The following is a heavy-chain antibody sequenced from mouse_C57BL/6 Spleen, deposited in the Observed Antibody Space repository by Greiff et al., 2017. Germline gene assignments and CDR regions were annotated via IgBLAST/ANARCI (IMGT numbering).Heavy chain of an antibody. D-gene: IGHD2-4*01. CDR3: ARGSYYDYDQAWFAY. CDR2: INPNYGTT. V-gene: IGHV1-39*01. Sequence: VQLQQSGPELVKPGASVKISCKASGYSFTDYNMNWVKQSNGKSLEWIGVINPNYGTTSYNQKFQGKATLTVDQSSSTAYMQLNSLTSEDSAVYYCARGSYYDYDQAWFAYWGQGTLVTVSA. CDR1: GYSFTDYN. J-gene: IGHJ3*01.